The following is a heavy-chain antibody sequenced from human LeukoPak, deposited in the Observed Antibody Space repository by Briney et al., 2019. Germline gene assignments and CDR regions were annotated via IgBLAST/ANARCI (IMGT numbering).Heavy chain of an antibody. CDR3: ARGRLRYFDWLLPGGHLDYFDY. CDR1: GGSISSSSYY. Sequence: SETLSLTCTVSGGSISSSSYYWGWIRQPPGKGLEWIGSIYYSGSTYYNPSLKSRVTISVDTSKNQFSLKLSSVTAADTAVYYCARGRLRYFDWLLPGGHLDYFDYWGQGTLVTVSS. J-gene: IGHJ4*02. V-gene: IGHV4-39*07. CDR2: IYYSGST. D-gene: IGHD3-9*01.